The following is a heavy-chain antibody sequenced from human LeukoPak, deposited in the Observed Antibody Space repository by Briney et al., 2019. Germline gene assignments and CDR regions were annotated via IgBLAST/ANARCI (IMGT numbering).Heavy chain of an antibody. D-gene: IGHD3-22*01. V-gene: IGHV3-48*03. J-gene: IGHJ4*02. CDR2: ISSSGSTT. CDR3: ARSYPDSSGYPYYFDY. Sequence: GGSLRLSCAASGFTFSSYEMSWVRQAPGKGLEWVSYISSSGSTTYYADSVKGRLTISRDNAKNSLFLQMNSLRAEDTAVYYCARSYPDSSGYPYYFDYWGQGTLVTVSS. CDR1: GFTFSSYE.